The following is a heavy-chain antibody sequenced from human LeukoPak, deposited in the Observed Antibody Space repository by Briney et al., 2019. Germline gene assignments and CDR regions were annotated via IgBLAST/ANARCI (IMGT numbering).Heavy chain of an antibody. J-gene: IGHJ4*02. CDR2: VGISGSPT. CDR3: ARERGGGNSAYFDS. V-gene: IGHV3-23*01. D-gene: IGHD2-21*02. Sequence: GGSLRLSCVASGFTSSSYSMGWVRQTPGKGLEWVSVVGISGSPTFCADSVKGHFTISRDNSRNTLYLQMNSLRAEDTAVYYCARERGGGNSAYFDSWRQGTLVTVSS. CDR1: GFTSSSYS.